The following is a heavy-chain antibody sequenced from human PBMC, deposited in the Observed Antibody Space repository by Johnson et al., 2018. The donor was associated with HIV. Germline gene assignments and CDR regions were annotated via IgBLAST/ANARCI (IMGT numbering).Heavy chain of an antibody. V-gene: IGHV3-9*01. CDR2: ISWNSGSI. D-gene: IGHD3-22*01. CDR3: AKVYYDSSGYGAFDI. J-gene: IGHJ3*02. Sequence: QLVESGGGLVQPGRSLRLSCAASGFTFDDYAMHWVRQAQGKGLEWVSGISWNSGSIGYADSVKGRFTISRDNAKNSLYLQMNSLRAEDTALYYCAKVYYDSSGYGAFDIWGQGTMVTVSS. CDR1: GFTFDDYA.